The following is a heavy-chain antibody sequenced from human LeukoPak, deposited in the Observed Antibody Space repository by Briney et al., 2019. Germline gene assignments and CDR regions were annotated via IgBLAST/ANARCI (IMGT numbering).Heavy chain of an antibody. Sequence: GASVKVSCKASGDTFTVYYMHWVRQAPGQGLEWMGRINPDTGGTDYAQKFQGRVTMTRDTSISTAYMELSRLRSDDTAVYYCARGSVVRVTIPYFDYWGQGTLVTVSS. CDR3: ARGSVVRVTIPYFDY. J-gene: IGHJ4*02. D-gene: IGHD3-10*01. CDR1: GDTFTVYY. CDR2: INPDTGGT. V-gene: IGHV1-2*06.